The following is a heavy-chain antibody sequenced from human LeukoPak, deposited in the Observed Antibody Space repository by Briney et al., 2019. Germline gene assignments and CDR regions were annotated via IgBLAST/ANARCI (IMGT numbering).Heavy chain of an antibody. D-gene: IGHD3-22*01. V-gene: IGHV3-33*01. J-gene: IGHJ4*02. CDR3: ARDPTAYYDSSGYYLNTIDY. Sequence: SGGSLRLSCAASGFTFSSYGMHWVRQAPGKGLEWVAVIWYDGSKKYYADSVKGRFTISRDNVKNTLYLQMNSLRAEDTDVYYCARDPTAYYDSSGYYLNTIDYWGQGTLVTVSS. CDR1: GFTFSSYG. CDR2: IWYDGSKK.